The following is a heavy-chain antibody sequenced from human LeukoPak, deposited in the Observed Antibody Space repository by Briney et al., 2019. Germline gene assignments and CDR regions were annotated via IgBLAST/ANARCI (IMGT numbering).Heavy chain of an antibody. CDR1: GVTFSSYS. V-gene: IGHV3-21*01. CDR2: ISSSSSYI. D-gene: IGHD6-13*01. CDR3: ARDRQLAD. J-gene: IGHJ4*02. Sequence: PGGSLRLSCAASGVTFSSYSMNWVRQPPGKGLEWIASISSSSSYIYYADSERRVFTISKDTAKNLLYQQMNILRAEATAVYYCARDRQLADWGQGTLVTVSS.